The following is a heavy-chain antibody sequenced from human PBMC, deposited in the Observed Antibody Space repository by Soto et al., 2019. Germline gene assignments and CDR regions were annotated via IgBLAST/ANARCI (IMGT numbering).Heavy chain of an antibody. CDR1: GYTLTELS. J-gene: IGHJ4*02. V-gene: IGHV1-18*01. D-gene: IGHD5-18*01. CDR3: ARDRGGTAMASRPIDY. Sequence: ASVKVSCKVSGYTLTELSMHWVRQAPGKGLEWMGWISAYNGNTNYAQKLQGRVTMTTDTSTSTAYMELRSLRSDDTAVYYCARDRGGTAMASRPIDYWGQGTLVTVSS. CDR2: ISAYNGNT.